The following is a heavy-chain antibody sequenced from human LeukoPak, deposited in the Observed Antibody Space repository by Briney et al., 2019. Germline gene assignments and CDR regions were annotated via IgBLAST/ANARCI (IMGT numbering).Heavy chain of an antibody. J-gene: IGHJ4*02. Sequence: SETLSLTCTVSGGSLSNYYWSWIRQPPGKGLEWIGFIYYSGSTNYNPSPKSRLTISVDTSKNQFSLKLSSVTAADTAVYYCARYSEWPPYFDYWGQGTLVTVSS. CDR3: ARYSEWPPYFDY. V-gene: IGHV4-59*08. D-gene: IGHD3-3*01. CDR1: GGSLSNYY. CDR2: IYYSGST.